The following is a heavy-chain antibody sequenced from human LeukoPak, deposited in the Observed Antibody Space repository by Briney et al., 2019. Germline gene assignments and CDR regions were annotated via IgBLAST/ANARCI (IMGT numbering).Heavy chain of an antibody. CDR3: AKATVYYYDSSGYPGYYFDY. D-gene: IGHD3-22*01. V-gene: IGHV3-23*01. Sequence: GGSLRLSCAASGFTFSSYAVSWVRQAPGKGLEWVSSISGSGVATYSADSVKGRFTISRDNSKNTLYLQMNSLRAEDTAVYYCAKATVYYYDSSGYPGYYFDYWGQGTLVTVSS. CDR1: GFTFSSYA. J-gene: IGHJ4*02. CDR2: ISGSGVAT.